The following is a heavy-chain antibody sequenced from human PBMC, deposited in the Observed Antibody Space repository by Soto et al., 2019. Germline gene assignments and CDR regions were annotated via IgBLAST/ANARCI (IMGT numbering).Heavy chain of an antibody. CDR3: ARTYSSGWSGYYFDY. CDR1: GGSISSYY. J-gene: IGHJ4*02. V-gene: IGHV4-4*07. D-gene: IGHD6-19*01. CDR2: IYTSGST. Sequence: SETLSLTCTVSGGSISSYYWSWIRQPAGKGLEWIGRIYTSGSTNYNPSLKSRVTMSVDTSKNQCSLKLSSVTAADTAVYYCARTYSSGWSGYYFDYWGQGTLVTVSS.